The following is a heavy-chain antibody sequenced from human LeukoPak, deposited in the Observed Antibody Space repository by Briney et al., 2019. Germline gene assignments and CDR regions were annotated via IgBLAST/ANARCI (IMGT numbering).Heavy chain of an antibody. V-gene: IGHV3-48*02. D-gene: IGHD6-19*01. CDR2: ISSSGTNI. Sequence: PGGSLRLSCAVSGFTFSAYSMNWVRQAPGKGLEWVSYISSSGTNIHYADSVKGRFTFSRDNAKNSLYLQMDSLRDDDTAMYFCTRDLAAVPGPRMDVWGQGTTVTVSS. CDR3: TRDLAAVPGPRMDV. CDR1: GFTFSAYS. J-gene: IGHJ6*02.